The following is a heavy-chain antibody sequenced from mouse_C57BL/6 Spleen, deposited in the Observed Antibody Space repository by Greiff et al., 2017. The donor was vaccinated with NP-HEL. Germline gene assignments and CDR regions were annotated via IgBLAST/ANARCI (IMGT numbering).Heavy chain of an antibody. V-gene: IGHV5-17*01. Sequence: EVKLVESGGGLVKPGGSLKLSCAASGFTFSDYGMHWVRQAPEKGLEWVAYISSGSSTNYYADTVKGRFTISRDNAKNTLFLQMTSLRSEDTAMYYCASDYGSSWYFDVWGTGTTVTVSS. CDR1: GFTFSDYG. CDR2: ISSGSSTN. J-gene: IGHJ1*03. CDR3: ASDYGSSWYFDV. D-gene: IGHD1-1*01.